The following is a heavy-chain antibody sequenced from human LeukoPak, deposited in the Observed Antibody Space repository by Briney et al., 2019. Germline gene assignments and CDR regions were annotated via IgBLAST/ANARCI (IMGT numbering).Heavy chain of an antibody. CDR2: ISGSGGST. Sequence: GGSLRLSFAASGFTFCSYAISWARQAPGKGLEWVSAISGSGGSTYYADSVKGRFTISRDNSKNTLYLQMDSLRAEDTAVYYCAQDSTRYSYAFTYFDYWGQGTLVTVSS. J-gene: IGHJ4*02. V-gene: IGHV3-23*01. CDR3: AQDSTRYSYAFTYFDY. CDR1: GFTFCSYA. D-gene: IGHD5-18*01.